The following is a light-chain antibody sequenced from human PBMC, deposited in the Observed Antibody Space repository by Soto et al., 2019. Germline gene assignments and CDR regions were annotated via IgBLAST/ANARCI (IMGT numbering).Light chain of an antibody. CDR1: QSVSSSY. CDR3: QQYGSSRWT. CDR2: GAS. V-gene: IGKV3-20*01. J-gene: IGKJ1*01. Sequence: ETVLTHSPGTLSFSPGERATLSFRASQSVSSSYLAWYQQKPGQSPRLLIYGASSRATGIPDRFSGSGSGTDFTLTISRLEPEDFAVYYCQQYGSSRWTFGQGTKVDIK.